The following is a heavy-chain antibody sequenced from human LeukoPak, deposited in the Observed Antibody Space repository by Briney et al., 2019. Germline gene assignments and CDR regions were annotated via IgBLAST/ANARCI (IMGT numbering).Heavy chain of an antibody. J-gene: IGHJ6*04. CDR3: ARGSAAAGYYYYYYGMDV. Sequence: SETLSLTCTVSGGSISSYYWSWIRQPPGKGLEWIGYIYYSGSTNYNPSLKRRVTISVDTYKNKFSLMLSSMPAADAAVYYCARGSAAAGYYYYYYGMDVWGKGTTVTASS. V-gene: IGHV4-59*01. CDR1: GGSISSYY. CDR2: IYYSGST. D-gene: IGHD6-13*01.